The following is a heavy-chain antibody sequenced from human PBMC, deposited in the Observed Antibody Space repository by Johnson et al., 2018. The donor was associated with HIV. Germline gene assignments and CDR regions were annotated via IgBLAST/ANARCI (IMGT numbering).Heavy chain of an antibody. V-gene: IGHV3-74*02. J-gene: IGHJ3*01. CDR2: INGDGSRT. CDR3: VRTSCTGARCLGYDPFDV. D-gene: IGHD3-16*01. Sequence: VQLVESGGGVVRPGGSLRLSCGASGFTFSDHWMQWVRQAPGKGLVWVSRINGDGSRTSYADSVKGRFTIARDNAKNTLFLEMKSLRAEDTAVYYCVRTSCTGARCLGYDPFDVWGQGTMLTVSS. CDR1: GFTFSDHW.